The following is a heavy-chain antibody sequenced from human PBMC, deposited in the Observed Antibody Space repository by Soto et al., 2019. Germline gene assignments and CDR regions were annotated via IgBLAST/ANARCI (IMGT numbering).Heavy chain of an antibody. CDR2: IYYSGST. Sequence: QVQLQESGPGLVKPSQTLSLTCTVSGGSISSGGYYWSWIRQHPGKGLEWIGYIYYSGSTYYNPSLKSRITISEDTSKNQVSLKLSSVTAADTAVYYCARSSPVVTAPWGQGTLVTVSS. CDR1: GGSISSGGYY. CDR3: ARSSPVVTAP. V-gene: IGHV4-31*03. D-gene: IGHD2-21*02. J-gene: IGHJ5*02.